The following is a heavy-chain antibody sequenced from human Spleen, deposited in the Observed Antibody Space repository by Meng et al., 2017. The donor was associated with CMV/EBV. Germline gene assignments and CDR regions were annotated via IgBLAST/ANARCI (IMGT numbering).Heavy chain of an antibody. CDR2: ISSSSSYI. CDR1: GFTFSSYS. D-gene: IGHD2-2*01. J-gene: IGHJ5*02. Sequence: GGSLRLSXXASGFTFSSYSMNWVRQAPGKGXXWVSSISSSSSYIYYADSVKGRXXISRDXAKNSLYLQMNSLRAEDTAVYYCARDVRRGLVVPAAAPFDPWGQGTLVTVSS. V-gene: IGHV3-21*01. CDR3: ARDVRRGLVVPAAAPFDP.